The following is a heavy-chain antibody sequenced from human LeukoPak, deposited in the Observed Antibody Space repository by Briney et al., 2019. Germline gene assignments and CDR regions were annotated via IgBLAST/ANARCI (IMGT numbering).Heavy chain of an antibody. J-gene: IGHJ4*02. D-gene: IGHD5-24*01. CDR3: ARDPRWLQFLFDY. CDR2: IIPILGIA. CDR1: GGTFSSYA. Sequence: SVKVSCKASGGTFSSYAISWVRQAPGQGLEWMGRIIPILGIANYAQKFQGRVTITADKSTSTAYMELSSLRSEDTAVYYCARDPRWLQFLFDYWGQGTLVTVSS. V-gene: IGHV1-69*04.